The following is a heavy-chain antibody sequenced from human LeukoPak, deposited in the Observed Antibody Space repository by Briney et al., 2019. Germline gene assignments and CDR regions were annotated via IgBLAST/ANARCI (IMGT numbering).Heavy chain of an antibody. J-gene: IGHJ4*02. CDR3: ARDPWDDVSGFSGDY. V-gene: IGHV3-30*03. Sequence: GRSLRLSCAASGFIFSTYDMHWVRQAPGKGLEWVAVISFDGSNKYYADSVKGRFTISRDNSKNTLYLEMNSLRDEDTAVYYCARDPWDDVSGFSGDYWGQGTLVTVSS. D-gene: IGHD3-22*01. CDR1: GFIFSTYD. CDR2: ISFDGSNK.